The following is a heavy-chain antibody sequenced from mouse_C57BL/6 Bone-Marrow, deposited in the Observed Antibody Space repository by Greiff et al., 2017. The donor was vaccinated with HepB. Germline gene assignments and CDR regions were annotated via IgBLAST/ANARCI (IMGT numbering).Heavy chain of an antibody. CDR3: ARLERELGPWFAY. J-gene: IGHJ3*01. Sequence: QVQLQQPGAELVKPGASVKMSCKASGYTFTSYWITWVKQRPGQGLEWIGDIYPGSGSTNYNEKFKSKATLTVDTSSSTAYMQLSSLTSEDSAVYYCARLERELGPWFAYWGQGTLVTVSP. CDR1: GYTFTSYW. V-gene: IGHV1-55*01. D-gene: IGHD4-1*01. CDR2: IYPGSGST.